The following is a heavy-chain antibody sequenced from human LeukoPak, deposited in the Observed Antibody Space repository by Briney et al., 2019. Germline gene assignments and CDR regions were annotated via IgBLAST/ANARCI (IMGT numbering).Heavy chain of an antibody. D-gene: IGHD3-22*01. CDR3: ARGEYYDSSGYYYFDY. V-gene: IGHV3-48*04. J-gene: IGHJ4*02. CDR2: ISSSGSTI. CDR1: GFTFSSYA. Sequence: GGSLRLSCAASGFTFSSYAMSWVRQAPGKRLEWVSYISSSGSTIYYADSVKGRFTISRDNAKNSLYLQMNSLRAEDTAVYYCARGEYYDSSGYYYFDYWGQGTLVTVSS.